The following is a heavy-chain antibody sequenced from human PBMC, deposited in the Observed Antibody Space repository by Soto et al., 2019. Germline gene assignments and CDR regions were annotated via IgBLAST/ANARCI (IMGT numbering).Heavy chain of an antibody. CDR1: GFTFSSYW. CDR2: IKADGSS. D-gene: IGHD5-18*01. Sequence: EVQLVESGGGLVQPGGSLRLSCAASGFTFSSYWMHWVRQAPGKGLVWISRIKADGSSYYADSVRGRFTISRDNAKNTLDLQMNSLRDEDTAVYYCARGIRNYYGTDVWGQGTTVSVSS. V-gene: IGHV3-74*01. J-gene: IGHJ6*02. CDR3: ARGIRNYYGTDV.